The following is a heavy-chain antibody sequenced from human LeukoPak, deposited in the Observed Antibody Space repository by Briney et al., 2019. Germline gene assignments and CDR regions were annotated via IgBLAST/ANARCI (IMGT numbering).Heavy chain of an antibody. D-gene: IGHD2-2*02. Sequence: GESLKISCKGSGYSFTSYWIGWVRQMPGKGLEWMGIIYPGDSDTRYSLSFQGQVTISADKSISTAYLQWSSLKASDTAMYYCARLRVPAAIPAWYFDYWGQGTLVTVSS. CDR1: GYSFTSYW. J-gene: IGHJ4*02. CDR2: IYPGDSDT. V-gene: IGHV5-51*01. CDR3: ARLRVPAAIPAWYFDY.